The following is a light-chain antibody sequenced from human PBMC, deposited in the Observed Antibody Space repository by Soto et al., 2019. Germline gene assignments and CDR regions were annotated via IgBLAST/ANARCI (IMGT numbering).Light chain of an antibody. CDR3: QHYNSYSET. J-gene: IGKJ1*01. CDR1: QTRSSW. CDR2: KAS. V-gene: IGKV1-5*03. Sequence: IQPTTATYTLFGSVRARLAITWLSSQTRSSWLAWYQQKPGKAPKLLIYKASTLNSGVPSRFSGSRSGTEFTLTSSSLQPDDFATYYCQHYNSYSETFGQGTNGGIK.